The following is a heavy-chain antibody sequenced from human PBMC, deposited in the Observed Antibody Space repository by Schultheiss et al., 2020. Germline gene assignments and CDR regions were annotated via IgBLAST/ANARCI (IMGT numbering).Heavy chain of an antibody. D-gene: IGHD2-15*01. Sequence: ASVKVSCKASGYTFTSYGISWVRQAPGQGLEWMGWISAYNGNTNYAQKLQGRVTMTTDTSTSTAYMELRSLRSDDTAMYYCARDIRYCSGGSCYAGSDSFDIWGQGTMVTVSS. CDR3: ARDIRYCSGGSCYAGSDSFDI. CDR2: ISAYNGNT. V-gene: IGHV1-18*01. CDR1: GYTFTSYG. J-gene: IGHJ3*02.